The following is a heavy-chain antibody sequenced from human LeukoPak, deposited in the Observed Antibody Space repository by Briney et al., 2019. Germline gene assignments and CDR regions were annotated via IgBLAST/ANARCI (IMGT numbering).Heavy chain of an antibody. J-gene: IGHJ4*02. V-gene: IGHV4-30-4*08. CDR1: GGSISSGDYY. CDR2: IYYSGST. Sequence: SETLSLTCTVSGGSISSGDYYWSWIRQPPGKGLEWIGYIYYSGSTYYNPSLKSRVTISVDTSKNQFSLKLSSVTAADTAVYYCARERVATIGYYFDYWGQGTLVTVSS. D-gene: IGHD5-24*01. CDR3: ARERVATIGYYFDY.